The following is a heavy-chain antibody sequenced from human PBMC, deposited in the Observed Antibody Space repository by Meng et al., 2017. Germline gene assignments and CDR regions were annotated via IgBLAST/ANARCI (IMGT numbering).Heavy chain of an antibody. CDR2: VSDGGYN. CDR1: GGSFSGHY. V-gene: IGHV4-34*01. Sequence: QVQLLQWGAGLLKPSETLSLTCTAYGGSFSGHYWSWIRQAPGEGLEWIGEVSDGGYNKYNPALKSRVTVSGDTSKNEVSLKLISVTAADTAVYYCARNRYDRSTHVFDPWGQGTLVTVSS. J-gene: IGHJ5*02. D-gene: IGHD3-22*01. CDR3: ARNRYDRSTHVFDP.